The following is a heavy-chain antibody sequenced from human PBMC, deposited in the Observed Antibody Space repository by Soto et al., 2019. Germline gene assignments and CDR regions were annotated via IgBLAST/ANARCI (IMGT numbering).Heavy chain of an antibody. CDR2: INSSSSNT. V-gene: IGHV3-11*06. CDR1: GFTFSDYY. D-gene: IGHD6-19*01. CDR3: ARTRVAVGGGRYFDL. Sequence: QVQLVESGGGLVKPGGSLRLSCAASGFTFSDYYMSWIRQAPGKGLEWVSYINSSSSNTNYADSVKGRFTISRDNAKNSLCPPLNSRRGVCIAVYYCARTRVAVGGGRYFDLWGRGTLVTVSS. J-gene: IGHJ2*01.